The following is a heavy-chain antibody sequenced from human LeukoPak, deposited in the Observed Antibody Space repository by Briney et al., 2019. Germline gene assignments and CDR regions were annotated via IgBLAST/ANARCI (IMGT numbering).Heavy chain of an antibody. CDR1: GGSISSSSYY. D-gene: IGHD3-10*01. J-gene: IGHJ4*02. V-gene: IGHV4-39*07. CDR2: IYYSGST. Sequence: SETLSLTCTVSGGSISSSSYYWGWTRQPPGKGLEWIGSIYYSGSTYYNPSLKSRVTISVDTSKNQFSLKLSSVTAADTAVYYCARGYGSGSYYNNRFGYWGQGTLVTVSS. CDR3: ARGYGSGSYYNNRFGY.